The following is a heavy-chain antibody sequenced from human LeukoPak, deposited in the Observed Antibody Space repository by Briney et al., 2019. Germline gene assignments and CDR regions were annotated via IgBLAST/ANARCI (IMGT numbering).Heavy chain of an antibody. CDR3: VRDCASYDILTGYYFEYFDY. CDR2: ISSSGSTI. V-gene: IGHV3-11*04. CDR1: GFTFSDYY. J-gene: IGHJ4*02. D-gene: IGHD3-9*01. Sequence: GGSLRLSCAASGFTFSDYYMSWIRQAPGKGLEWVSYISSSGSTIYHADSVKGRFTISRDNAKNSPYLQMNSLRAEDTAVYYCVRDCASYDILTGYYFEYFDYWGQGTLVTVSS.